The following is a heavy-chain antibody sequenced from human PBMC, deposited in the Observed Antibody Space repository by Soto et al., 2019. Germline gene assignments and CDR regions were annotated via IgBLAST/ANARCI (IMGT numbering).Heavy chain of an antibody. J-gene: IGHJ4*02. CDR2: IYYSGST. CDR1: GGSISSYY. Sequence: SETLSLTCTVSGGSISSYYWSWIRQPPGKGLEWIGYIYYSGSTNYNPSLKSRVTISVDTSKNQFSLKLSSVTAADTAVYYCARAGGYCSGGSCYTFDYWGQGTLVTVSS. D-gene: IGHD2-15*01. CDR3: ARAGGYCSGGSCYTFDY. V-gene: IGHV4-59*01.